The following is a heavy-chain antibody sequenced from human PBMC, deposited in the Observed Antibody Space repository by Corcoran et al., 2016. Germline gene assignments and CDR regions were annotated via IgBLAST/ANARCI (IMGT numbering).Heavy chain of an antibody. J-gene: IGHJ3*02. V-gene: IGHV4-39*01. CDR2: IYYSGST. D-gene: IGHD3-22*01. CDR3: AGATMLVVGITLQGAFDI. CDR1: GGSISSSSYY. Sequence: QLQLQESGPGLVKPSETLSLTCTVSGGSISSSSYYWGWIRQPPGKGLEWIGSIYYSGSTYYNPSLKSRVTLSVDTSKNQFSLKPSSVTAADTAVYYCAGATMLVVGITLQGAFDIWGQGTMVTVSS.